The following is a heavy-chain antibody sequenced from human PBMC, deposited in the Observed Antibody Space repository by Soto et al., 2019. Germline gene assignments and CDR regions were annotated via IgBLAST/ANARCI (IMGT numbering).Heavy chain of an antibody. CDR1: GDSVSSNRAA. CDR2: AYYRSKWYN. J-gene: IGHJ4*02. V-gene: IGHV6-1*01. Sequence: LSQPLSLAWAISGDSVSSNRAAWNWIRQSPSRGLEWLGRAYYRSKWYNHYAVSVQGRITVNPDTSKNQFSLPLNSVTPENTAVYCCATSGPGGYIDYCGQGTLVTVSS. CDR3: ATSGPGGYIDY. D-gene: IGHD3-22*01.